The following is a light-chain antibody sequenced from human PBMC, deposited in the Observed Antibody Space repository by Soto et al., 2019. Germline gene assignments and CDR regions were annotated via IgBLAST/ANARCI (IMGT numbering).Light chain of an antibody. J-gene: IGKJ2*01. Sequence: DIVMTQSLESLAVSLGERATINCKSSQSVLDNINNKNAVAWYQHKPGQPPKLLISWASTRESGVPGRFSGGWFGTDFSLTISGLQPEDVAVYYCQQYYNSTYTFGQGTKLELK. V-gene: IGKV4-1*01. CDR3: QQYYNSTYT. CDR1: QSVLDNINNKNA. CDR2: WAS.